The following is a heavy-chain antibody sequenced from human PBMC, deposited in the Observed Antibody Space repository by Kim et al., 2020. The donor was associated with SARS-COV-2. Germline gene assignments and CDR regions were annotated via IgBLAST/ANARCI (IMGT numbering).Heavy chain of an antibody. Sequence: GSLRLSCAASGFTFSSYAMHWVRQAPGKGLEWVAVISYDGSNKYYADSVKGRFTISRDNSKNTLYLQMNSLRAEDTAVYYCARGMKLLWFGELLEYYFD. CDR3: ARGMKLLWFGELLEYYFD. D-gene: IGHD3-10*01. CDR2: ISYDGSNK. V-gene: IGHV3-30*04. CDR1: GFTFSSYA. J-gene: IGHJ4*01.